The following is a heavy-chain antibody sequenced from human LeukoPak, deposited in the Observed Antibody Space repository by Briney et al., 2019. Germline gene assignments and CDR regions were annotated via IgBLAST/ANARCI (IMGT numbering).Heavy chain of an antibody. Sequence: PSETLSLTCTVSGGSISSYYWSWIRQPPGKGLEWIGYIYYSGSTNPNPSLKSRVTMSVETSKNQFSLKLSSVTAADTAVYYCAREGSAFDIWGQGTMVTVSS. V-gene: IGHV4-59*12. CDR1: GGSISSYY. CDR3: AREGSAFDI. J-gene: IGHJ3*02. CDR2: IYYSGST.